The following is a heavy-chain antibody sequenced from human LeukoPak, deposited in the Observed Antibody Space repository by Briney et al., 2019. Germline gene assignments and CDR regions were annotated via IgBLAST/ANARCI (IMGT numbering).Heavy chain of an antibody. CDR2: IKEDGTET. CDR1: GFMFSSNW. V-gene: IGHV3-7*03. D-gene: IGHD6-19*01. CDR3: AKKGAVAGPYYFDY. J-gene: IGHJ4*02. Sequence: GGSLRLSCAASGFMFSSNWMSWVRLAPGKGLEWVANIKEDGTETYYVDSVKGRFTISRDNAKNSLYLQMNSLRVEDTAVYYCAKKGAVAGPYYFDYWGQGTLVTVSS.